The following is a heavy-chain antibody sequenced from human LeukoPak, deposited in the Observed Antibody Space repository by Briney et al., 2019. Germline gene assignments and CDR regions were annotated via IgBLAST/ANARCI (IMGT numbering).Heavy chain of an antibody. Sequence: ASVKVSCKASGYTFTGYYMHWVRQAPGQGLEWMGWINPNSGGTNYAQKLQGRVTMTTDTSTSTAYMELRSLRSDDTAVYYCARGWYDSSGYYRNSPFDYWGQGTLVTVSS. CDR3: ARGWYDSSGYYRNSPFDY. V-gene: IGHV1-2*02. J-gene: IGHJ4*02. D-gene: IGHD3-22*01. CDR2: INPNSGGT. CDR1: GYTFTGYY.